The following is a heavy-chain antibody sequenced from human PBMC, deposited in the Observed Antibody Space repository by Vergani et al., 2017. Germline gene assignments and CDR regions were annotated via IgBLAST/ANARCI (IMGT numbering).Heavy chain of an antibody. V-gene: IGHV3-30*03. CDR2: ISFDGNKQ. Sequence: QVRLVESGGGVVQPGRSLRLSCAASGFSFTSYGLHCVRHPPGKGLEWVATISFDGNKQDYTEAVRGRFTISRDSSKTLYLQMDSLRVEDTAMYFCARDLSYSTAWPFFDSRGQGTLVTVSS. CDR3: ARDLSYSTAWPFFDS. CDR1: GFSFTSYG. J-gene: IGHJ4*02. D-gene: IGHD4-11*01.